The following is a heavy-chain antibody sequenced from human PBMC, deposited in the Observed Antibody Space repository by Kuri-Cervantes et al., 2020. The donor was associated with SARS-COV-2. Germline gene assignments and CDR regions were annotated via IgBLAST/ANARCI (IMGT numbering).Heavy chain of an antibody. CDR3: TTISDNYYDY. D-gene: IGHD5-24*01. J-gene: IGHJ4*02. Sequence: GGSLRLSCETSGFTLSDYYMSWIRQAPGKGLEWVSHISGIGTTIYYADSVKGRFTISRDNSKNTLYLQMNSLKTEDTAVYYCTTISDNYYDYWGQGTLVTVSS. CDR2: ISGIGTTI. CDR1: GFTLSDYY. V-gene: IGHV3-11*01.